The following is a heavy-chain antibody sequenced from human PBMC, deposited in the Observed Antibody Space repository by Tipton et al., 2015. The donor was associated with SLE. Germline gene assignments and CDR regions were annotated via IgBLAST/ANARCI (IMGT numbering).Heavy chain of an antibody. J-gene: IGHJ4*02. D-gene: IGHD3-16*01. Sequence: SLRLSCAASGFTFSSYEMNWVRQAPGKGREWVAVIWYDGSNKYYADSVKGRFTISRDNSKNTLYLQMNSLRAEDTAVYYCARDYEGGAPGYWGQGTLVTVSS. V-gene: IGHV3-33*08. CDR3: ARDYEGGAPGY. CDR1: GFTFSSYE. CDR2: IWYDGSNK.